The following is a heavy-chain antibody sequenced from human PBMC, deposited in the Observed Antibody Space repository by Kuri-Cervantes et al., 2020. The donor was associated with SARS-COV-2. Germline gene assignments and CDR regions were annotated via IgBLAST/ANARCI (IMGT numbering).Heavy chain of an antibody. D-gene: IGHD3-16*01. CDR1: GFTFSSHA. Sequence: GGSLRLSCAASGFTFSSHAMYWVRQAPGKGLEWAAIISHDGSNVFYADSVKGRFTISRDNSNNTLLLQMNSLRAEDTAIYFCAKIGAFGDYFDYWGQGTLVTISS. V-gene: IGHV3-30-3*01. J-gene: IGHJ4*02. CDR2: ISHDGSNV. CDR3: AKIGAFGDYFDY.